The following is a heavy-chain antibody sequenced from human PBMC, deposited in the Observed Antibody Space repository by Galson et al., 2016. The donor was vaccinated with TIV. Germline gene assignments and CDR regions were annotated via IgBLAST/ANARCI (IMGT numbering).Heavy chain of an antibody. CDR3: ARDPSPVTTTPFDI. Sequence: SVKVSCKASGYTFTGYYMHWVRQAPGQGLEWMGWINPDSGDTNYSQKFQGRVTMTRDTSINTAYMELSKLKSDDTAVYYCARDPSPVTTTPFDIWGQGTMVTVSS. J-gene: IGHJ3*02. CDR1: GYTFTGYY. D-gene: IGHD4-17*01. V-gene: IGHV1-2*02. CDR2: INPDSGDT.